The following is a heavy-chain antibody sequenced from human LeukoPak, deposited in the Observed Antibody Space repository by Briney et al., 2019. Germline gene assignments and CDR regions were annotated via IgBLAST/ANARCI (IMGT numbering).Heavy chain of an antibody. CDR3: AKSLVSMIVVAPIW. J-gene: IGHJ4*02. Sequence: ASVKVSCKASGYTFTNYYMHWVRQAPGQGLEWMGIVNPSGGSTSYAQKFQGRVTMTRDTSTSTVYMELSSLRSEDTAVYYCAKSLVSMIVVAPIWWGQGTLVTVSS. D-gene: IGHD3-22*01. V-gene: IGHV1-46*01. CDR1: GYTFTNYY. CDR2: VNPSGGST.